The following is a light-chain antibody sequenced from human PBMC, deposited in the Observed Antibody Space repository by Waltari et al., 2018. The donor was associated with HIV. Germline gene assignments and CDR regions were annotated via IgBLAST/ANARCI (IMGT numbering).Light chain of an antibody. CDR1: SSDVGSFNL. Sequence: QSALTQPASVSGSPGQSITISCTGTSSDVGSFNLVSWYQQYPDKAPKIMIYEVSKRPSDVYTRISASQSGNTASRTISGLRAEDEADYYCCAYAGGIPWVCGGGTKLSVL. CDR2: EVS. CDR3: CAYAGGIPWV. J-gene: IGLJ3*02. V-gene: IGLV2-23*02.